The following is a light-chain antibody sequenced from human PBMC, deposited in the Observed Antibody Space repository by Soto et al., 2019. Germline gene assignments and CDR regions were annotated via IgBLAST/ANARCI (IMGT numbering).Light chain of an antibody. J-gene: IGKJ5*01. Sequence: AIQLTQSPSSLSASVGDGVTITCRASQGISSALAWYQQKPGKAPKLLIYDASSLESGVPSRFSGSGSGPDFTLTISSLQPEDSATYFCQQLNSYPQTFGQGTRLEIK. CDR2: DAS. CDR3: QQLNSYPQT. CDR1: QGISSA. V-gene: IGKV1-13*02.